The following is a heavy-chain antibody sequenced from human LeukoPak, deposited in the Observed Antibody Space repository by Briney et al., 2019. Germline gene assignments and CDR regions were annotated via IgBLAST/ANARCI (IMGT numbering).Heavy chain of an antibody. D-gene: IGHD3-22*01. CDR1: GFTFSSYE. Sequence: PGGSLRLSCAASGFTFSSYEMNWVRQAPGKGLEWVSYISSSGSTIYYADSVKGRFTISRDNAKNSLYLQMNSLRAEDTAVYYCAGDGGGITMIVVVTPVPTYFDYWGQGTLVTVSS. J-gene: IGHJ4*02. CDR2: ISSSGSTI. CDR3: AGDGGGITMIVVVTPVPTYFDY. V-gene: IGHV3-48*03.